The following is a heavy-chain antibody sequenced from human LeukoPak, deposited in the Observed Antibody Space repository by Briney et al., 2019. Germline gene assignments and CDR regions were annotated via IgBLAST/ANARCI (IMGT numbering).Heavy chain of an antibody. V-gene: IGHV3-53*01. Sequence: GGSLRLSCAASGFSVSINYMSWVRQVPGKGLEWVSIIYTAGTTYYADSVKGRFTISRDNSKNTLYLQMNSLRAEDTAVYYCAKDPDTAGIHWGQGTLVTVSS. D-gene: IGHD5-18*01. CDR1: GFSVSINY. CDR2: IYTAGTT. CDR3: AKDPDTAGIH. J-gene: IGHJ4*02.